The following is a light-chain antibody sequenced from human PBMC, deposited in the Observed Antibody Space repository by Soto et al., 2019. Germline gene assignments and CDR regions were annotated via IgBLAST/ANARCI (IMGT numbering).Light chain of an antibody. Sequence: EIVLTQSPGTLSLSPGERATLSCRPSQSVNSAYLAWYQQKPGQAPRLLIYGASSRATGIPDRFSGSGPGTDFTLTISRLEPEDFAVYSCQQYVNSPQSPQTFGQGTKVDI. CDR1: QSVNSAY. V-gene: IGKV3-20*01. CDR2: GAS. J-gene: IGKJ1*01. CDR3: QQYVNSPQSPQT.